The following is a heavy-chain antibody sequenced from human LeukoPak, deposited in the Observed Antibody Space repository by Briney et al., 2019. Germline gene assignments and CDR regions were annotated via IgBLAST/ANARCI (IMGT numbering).Heavy chain of an antibody. V-gene: IGHV4-39*07. CDR3: ARGVQQYYYYMDV. CDR1: GGSISSSSYY. D-gene: IGHD3-10*01. J-gene: IGHJ6*03. CDR2: MYYSGST. Sequence: PSETLSLTCTVSGGSISSSSYYWGWIRQPPGKGLEWIGSMYYSGSTYYNPSLKSRVTISVDTSKNQFSLKLSSVTAADTAVYYCARGVQQYYYYMDVWGKGTTVTISS.